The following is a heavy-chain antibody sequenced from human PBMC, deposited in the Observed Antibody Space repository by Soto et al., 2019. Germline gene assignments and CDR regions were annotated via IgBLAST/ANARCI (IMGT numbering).Heavy chain of an antibody. CDR2: ISYDGTNK. Sequence: QVQLVESGGGVVQPGRSLRLSCAASGFSFSRYGRHWVRQAPGKGLEWVAIISYDGTNKYYADSVKGRFTISRDNSKNTLYLQINSLRAEDTAVYYCARGDTLPGYWGQGTLVTVSS. V-gene: IGHV3-33*01. CDR3: ARGDTLPGY. D-gene: IGHD3-10*01. J-gene: IGHJ4*02. CDR1: GFSFSRYG.